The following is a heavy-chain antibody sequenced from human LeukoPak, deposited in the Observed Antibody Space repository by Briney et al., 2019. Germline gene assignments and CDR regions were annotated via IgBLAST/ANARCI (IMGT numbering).Heavy chain of an antibody. V-gene: IGHV3-23*01. CDR1: GFTFSSYA. CDR2: ISGSGGST. Sequence: GGSLRLSCAASGFTFSSYAMSWVRQAPGKGLEWVSAISGSGGSTYYADSVKGRFTISRDNSKNTLYLQMNSLRAEDTAVYYCARDPGCSGGSCYHLLSDAFDIWGQGTMVTVSS. CDR3: ARDPGCSGGSCYHLLSDAFDI. D-gene: IGHD2-15*01. J-gene: IGHJ3*02.